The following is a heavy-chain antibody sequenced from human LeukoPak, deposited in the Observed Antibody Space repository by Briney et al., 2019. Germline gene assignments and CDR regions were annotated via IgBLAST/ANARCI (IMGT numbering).Heavy chain of an antibody. CDR1: GFAFSSYW. D-gene: IGHD5-24*01. CDR2: INSDGSST. CDR3: ARDGLAAITFDY. V-gene: IGHV3-74*01. Sequence: PGGSLRLSCVASGFAFSSYWMHWVRQAPGKGLVWVSHINSDGSSTTYADSVKGRFTISRDNAKNTLCLQMNSLRAEDTAVYYCARDGLAAITFDYWGQGILVTVSS. J-gene: IGHJ4*02.